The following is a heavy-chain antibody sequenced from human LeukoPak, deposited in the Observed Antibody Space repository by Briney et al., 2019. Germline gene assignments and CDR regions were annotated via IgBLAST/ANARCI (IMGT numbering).Heavy chain of an antibody. CDR2: IYYSGST. Sequence: PETLSLTCTVSGGSISSYYWSWIRQPPGKGLEWIGYIYYSGSTNYNPSLKSRVTISVDTSKNQFSLKLSSVTAADTAVYYCARVRLKANGGWFDPWGQGTLVTVSS. CDR1: GGSISSYY. J-gene: IGHJ5*02. CDR3: ARVRLKANGGWFDP. D-gene: IGHD2-8*01. V-gene: IGHV4-59*01.